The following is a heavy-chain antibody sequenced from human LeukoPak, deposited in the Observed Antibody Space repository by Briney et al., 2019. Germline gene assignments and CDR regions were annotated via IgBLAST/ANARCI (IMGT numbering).Heavy chain of an antibody. CDR2: ISSRSTYI. Sequence: GGSLRLSCAASGFTFSSYSMNWVRQAPGKGLEWVSSISSRSTYIYHADSVKGRFTISRDNAKNSLLLQMNSLTAEDTAVYFCAKSTRAVTAMMDVWGKGTTVTVSS. D-gene: IGHD5-18*01. CDR3: AKSTRAVTAMMDV. CDR1: GFTFSSYS. J-gene: IGHJ6*04. V-gene: IGHV3-21*01.